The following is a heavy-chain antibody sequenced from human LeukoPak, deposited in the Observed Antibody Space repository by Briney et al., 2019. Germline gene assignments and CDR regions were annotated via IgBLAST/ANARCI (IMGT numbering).Heavy chain of an antibody. V-gene: IGHV1-69*13. CDR3: ARGWLSETTVLTPYNY. J-gene: IGHJ4*02. Sequence: ASVKVSCKASGGTFSSYAISWVRQAPGQGLEWMGGIIPIFGTANYAQKFQGRVTITADESTSTAYMELSSLRSEDTAVYYCARGWLSETTVLTPYNYWGQGTLVTVSS. D-gene: IGHD4-23*01. CDR1: GGTFSSYA. CDR2: IIPIFGTA.